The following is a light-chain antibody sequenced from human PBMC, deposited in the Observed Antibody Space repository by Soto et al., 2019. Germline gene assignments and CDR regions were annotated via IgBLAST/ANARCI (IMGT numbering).Light chain of an antibody. CDR1: QSFSSN. J-gene: IGKJ1*01. V-gene: IGKV3-15*01. Sequence: ELVMTQSPATLSVSPGDSATLSCRASQSFSSNVAWYQQKPGQAPRLIIYGAYTRATGIPATFSGSGSGTEFTLTISSLQSEDFAVYYCQQHNIWPPWTFGQGTKVDIK. CDR3: QQHNIWPPWT. CDR2: GAY.